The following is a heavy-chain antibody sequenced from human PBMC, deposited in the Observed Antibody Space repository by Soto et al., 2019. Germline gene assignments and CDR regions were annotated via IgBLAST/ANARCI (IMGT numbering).Heavy chain of an antibody. Sequence: QVHLVQSGGEVTKPGASVKVSCTSSGYTFTSYGVSWVRQAPGQGLEWLGWISVYTGNTKQAQKFQDSVTLTTEASTGTASLELRSLRSDDTAVYYCARDRCTTDKCYTHHFDVWGQGTTVTVSS. CDR1: GYTFTSYG. CDR3: ARDRCTTDKCYTHHFDV. CDR2: ISVYTGNT. V-gene: IGHV1-18*04. J-gene: IGHJ6*02. D-gene: IGHD2-8*01.